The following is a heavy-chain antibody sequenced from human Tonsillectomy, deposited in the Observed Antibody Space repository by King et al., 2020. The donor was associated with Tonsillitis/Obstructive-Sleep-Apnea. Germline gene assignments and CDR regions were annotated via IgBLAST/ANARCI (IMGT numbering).Heavy chain of an antibody. CDR2: IIPILDIT. D-gene: IGHD6-19*01. J-gene: IGHJ3*02. Sequence: VQLVESGAEVKKPGSSVTVSCTASGGTFSSYAISWVRQAPGQGLEWMGGIIPILDITNYAQKFQGRVTITADKSTSTAYMELSSLRSEDTAVYYCERAREGGVAVVGPEAFDIWGQGKMVTGSS. CDR3: ERAREGGVAVVGPEAFDI. V-gene: IGHV1-69*10. CDR1: GGTFSSYA.